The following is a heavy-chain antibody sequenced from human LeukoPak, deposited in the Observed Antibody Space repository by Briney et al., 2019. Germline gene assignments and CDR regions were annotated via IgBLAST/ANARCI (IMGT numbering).Heavy chain of an antibody. D-gene: IGHD6-13*01. V-gene: IGHV4-39*07. CDR1: GGSISSSSYY. J-gene: IGHJ5*02. Sequence: PSETLSLTCTVSGGSISSSSYYWGWIRQPPGKGLEWIGSIYYSGSTYYNPSLKSRVTISVDTSKNQFSLKLSSVTAADTAVYYCANRHSSSWYYNWFDPWGQGTLVTVSS. CDR3: ANRHSSSWYYNWFDP. CDR2: IYYSGST.